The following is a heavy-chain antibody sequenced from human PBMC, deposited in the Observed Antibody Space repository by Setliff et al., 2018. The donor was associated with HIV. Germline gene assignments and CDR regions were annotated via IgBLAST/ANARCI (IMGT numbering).Heavy chain of an antibody. V-gene: IGHV3-11*04. Sequence: PGGSLRLSCAASGFTFSDYYMSWIRQAPGKGLEWVSYISHSGGTRIINYADSVKGRFTISRDNAKNSLYLQMNSLRVEDTAPYYCARDLNWGFDYWGQGTLVTVSS. D-gene: IGHD7-27*01. CDR3: ARDLNWGFDY. J-gene: IGHJ4*02. CDR2: ISHSGGTRII. CDR1: GFTFSDYY.